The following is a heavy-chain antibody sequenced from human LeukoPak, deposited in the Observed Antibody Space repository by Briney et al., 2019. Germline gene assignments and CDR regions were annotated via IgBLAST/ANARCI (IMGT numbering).Heavy chain of an antibody. CDR2: ISSSRTYI. V-gene: IGHV3-21*01. CDR1: GFTFSSYS. D-gene: IGHD5-12*01. CDR3: ARVGIVATGYAFDI. J-gene: IGHJ3*02. Sequence: NAGGSLRLSCAASGFTFSSYSMNWVRQAPGKGLEWVSSISSSRTYIYYADSVKGRFTISRDNAKNSLYLQMNSLRVEDTAVYYCARVGIVATGYAFDIWGQGTMVTVSS.